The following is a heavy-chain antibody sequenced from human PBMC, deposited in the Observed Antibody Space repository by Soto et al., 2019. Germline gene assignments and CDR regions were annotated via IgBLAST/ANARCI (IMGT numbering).Heavy chain of an antibody. J-gene: IGHJ5*01. V-gene: IGHV3-48*03. CDR1: GFIFSNYE. Sequence: EVQLVESGCVLVQPGWSLRLSCAASGFIFSNYEMNWVRQAPGKGLQWVSFISPTGNKIYYGESVKARFTISSDNAKNSVFLQMNSLTAEDTAVYFCARSFPRFTAADSWGQGTLVTVAS. CDR2: ISPTGNKI. CDR3: ARSFPRFTAADS. D-gene: IGHD2-21*02.